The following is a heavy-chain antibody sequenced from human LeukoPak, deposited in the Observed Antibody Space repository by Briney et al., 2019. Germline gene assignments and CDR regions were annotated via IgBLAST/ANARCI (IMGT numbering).Heavy chain of an antibody. CDR2: IRYDGSNK. V-gene: IGHV3-30*02. Sequence: PGGSLRLSCAASGFTFSSYGMHWVRQAPGKGLEWVAFIRYDGSNKYYADSVKGRFTISRDNSKNTLYLQMNSLRAEDTAVYYCARGQITYGDNDYWGQGTLVTVSS. D-gene: IGHD1-14*01. CDR3: ARGQITYGDNDY. J-gene: IGHJ4*02. CDR1: GFTFSSYG.